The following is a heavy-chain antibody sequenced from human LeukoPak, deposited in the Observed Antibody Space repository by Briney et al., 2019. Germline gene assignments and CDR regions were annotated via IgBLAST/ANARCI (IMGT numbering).Heavy chain of an antibody. J-gene: IGHJ3*02. CDR1: GGSISGNY. D-gene: IGHD1-26*01. CDR2: MSYSGHS. CDR3: ATIVRGGASFDI. V-gene: IGHV4-59*01. Sequence: SETLSLTCTVSGGSISGNYCSWIRQSPGKGLEWIAYMSYSGHSNSNPSLRSRVTTSVDTSKNQFSLRLNTVTAADTAVYYCATIVRGGASFDIWGRGTMVTVSS.